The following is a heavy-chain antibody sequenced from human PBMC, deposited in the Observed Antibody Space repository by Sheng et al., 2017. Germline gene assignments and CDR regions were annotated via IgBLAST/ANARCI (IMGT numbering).Heavy chain of an antibody. V-gene: IGHV4-34*01. Sequence: QVQLQQWGAGLLKPSETLSLTCAVYGGSFSGYYWSWIRQPPGKGLEWIGEINHSGSTNYNPSLKSRVTISVDTSKNQFSLKLSSVTAADTAVYYCARGRYCSSTSCYKGFAFDYWGQGTLVTVSS. CDR2: INHSGST. D-gene: IGHD2-2*02. CDR3: ARGRYCSSTSCYKGFAFDY. CDR1: GGSFSGYY. J-gene: IGHJ4*02.